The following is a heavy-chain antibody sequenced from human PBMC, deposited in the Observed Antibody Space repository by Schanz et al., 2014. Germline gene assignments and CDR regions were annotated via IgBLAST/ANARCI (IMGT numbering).Heavy chain of an antibody. V-gene: IGHV4-34*01. CDR1: GGSFSGYY. CDR2: IYHTGST. D-gene: IGHD2-8*02. J-gene: IGHJ6*02. Sequence: QVQLQQWGAGLLKPSETLSLTCAVYGGSFSGYYWSWIRQPPGKGLEWIGEIYHTGSTNYNPSLKSRVTISVDTSKNQFSLKLSSVAAADTAVYYCARDSLRGATGGYGMDVWGQGTTVTVSS. CDR3: ARDSLRGATGGYGMDV.